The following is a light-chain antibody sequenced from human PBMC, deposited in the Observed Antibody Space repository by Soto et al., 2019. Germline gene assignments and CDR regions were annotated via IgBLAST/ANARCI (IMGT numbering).Light chain of an antibody. Sequence: QSVLTQPPSASGTPGQSVTISCSGSSSNIGSHTVNWYQHVPGTAPNLLIYSVDQRPSGVPDRFSVSKSGTSASLAISGLQSEDEADYYFAAWDDSLNGLVFGGGTKLTVL. CDR1: SSNIGSHT. CDR3: AAWDDSLNGLV. CDR2: SVD. J-gene: IGLJ2*01. V-gene: IGLV1-44*01.